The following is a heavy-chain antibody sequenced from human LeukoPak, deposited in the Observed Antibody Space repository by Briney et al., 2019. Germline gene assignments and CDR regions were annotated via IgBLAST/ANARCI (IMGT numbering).Heavy chain of an antibody. Sequence: PSETLSLTCAVYGGSFSGYYWSWLRQPPGEGLEWIGYIYYIGSANYNPSLKSRVTISVDSSKNQFSLKLSSVTAADTAVYYCARHRPSYDFWSGDPQYYFDYWGQGTLVTVSS. D-gene: IGHD3-3*01. J-gene: IGHJ4*02. CDR1: GGSFSGYY. CDR2: IYYIGSA. CDR3: ARHRPSYDFWSGDPQYYFDY. V-gene: IGHV4-59*08.